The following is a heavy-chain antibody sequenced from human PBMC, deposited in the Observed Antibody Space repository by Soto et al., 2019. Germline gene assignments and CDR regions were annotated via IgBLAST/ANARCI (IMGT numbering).Heavy chain of an antibody. V-gene: IGHV3-23*01. Sequence: PGGSLRLSCAASGFTFSSYAMSWVRQAPGKGLEWVSAISGSGGSTYYADSVKGRFTISRDNSKNTLYPQMNNLRAEDTAVYYCAKVGPRSVLRFLEWLFYPFDYWGQGTLVTV. CDR3: AKVGPRSVLRFLEWLFYPFDY. CDR2: ISGSGGST. CDR1: GFTFSSYA. D-gene: IGHD3-3*01. J-gene: IGHJ4*02.